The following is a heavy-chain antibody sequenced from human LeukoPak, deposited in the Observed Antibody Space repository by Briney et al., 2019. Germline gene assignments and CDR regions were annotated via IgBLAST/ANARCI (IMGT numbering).Heavy chain of an antibody. D-gene: IGHD2-21*02. CDR3: ARDRVTLTTFQYDWFDP. CDR2: INPNSGGT. J-gene: IGHJ5*02. Sequence: GASVTVSCTASGYTFIGYYMHWVRQAPGQGLEWMGWINPNSGGTNYAQKFQGRVTMTRDTSISTAYMELSRLRSDDTAVYYCARDRVTLTTFQYDWFDPWGQGTLVTVSS. V-gene: IGHV1-2*02. CDR1: GYTFIGYY.